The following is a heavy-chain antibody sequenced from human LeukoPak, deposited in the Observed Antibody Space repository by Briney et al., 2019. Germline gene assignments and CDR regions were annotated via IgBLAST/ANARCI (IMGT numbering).Heavy chain of an antibody. CDR2: IYYSGST. V-gene: IGHV4-59*01. D-gene: IGHD6-19*01. CDR1: GGSISSYY. Sequence: SETLSLTCTVSGGSISSYYWSWIRQPPGKGLKWIGYIYYSGSTNYNPSLKSRVTISVDTSKNQFSLKLSSVTAADTAVYYCARAYSSGRYYWFDPWGQGTLVTVSS. J-gene: IGHJ5*02. CDR3: ARAYSSGRYYWFDP.